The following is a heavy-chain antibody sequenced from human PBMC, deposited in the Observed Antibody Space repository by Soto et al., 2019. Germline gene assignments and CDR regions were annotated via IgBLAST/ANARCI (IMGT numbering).Heavy chain of an antibody. CDR3: ARDNPYSSAYDY. CDR2: IYYSGST. Sequence: PSETLSLTCTVSGGSISSYYWSWIRQPPGKGLEWIGYIYYSGSTNYNPSLKSRVTISVDTSKNQFSLKLSSVTAADTAVYYCARDNPYSSAYDYWGQGTLVTVSS. D-gene: IGHD6-19*01. J-gene: IGHJ4*02. V-gene: IGHV4-59*01. CDR1: GGSISSYY.